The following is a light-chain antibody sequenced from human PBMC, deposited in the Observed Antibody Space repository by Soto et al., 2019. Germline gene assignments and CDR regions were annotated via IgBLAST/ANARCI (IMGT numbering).Light chain of an antibody. CDR2: GAS. V-gene: IGKV3-20*01. CDR1: QSVSSSY. J-gene: IGKJ2*01. Sequence: MVLTQSPGTLSLSPGERATLSCRASQSVSSSYLAWYQQKPGQAPRLLIYGASSRATGIPDRFSGSGSGTDFTLTIIRLEPEDFAVYYCQRYGSSPLYTFGQGTKLDIK. CDR3: QRYGSSPLYT.